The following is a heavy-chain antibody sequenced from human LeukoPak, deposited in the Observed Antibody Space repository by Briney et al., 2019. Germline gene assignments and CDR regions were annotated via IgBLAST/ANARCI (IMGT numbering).Heavy chain of an antibody. J-gene: IGHJ6*03. D-gene: IGHD3-10*01. CDR2: IIPIFGTA. CDR1: GSSFSSNA. CDR3: ASRDRGGSPANYHYYMDV. V-gene: IGHV1-69*13. Sequence: GASVKVSCKAAGSSFSSNAISWVRHPPGQGLEWMGRIIPIFGTATYAQKFQCRATITPDDTTRTAYMKLSSLRSEATAVYYCASRDRGGSPANYHYYMDVWGKGTTVTVSS.